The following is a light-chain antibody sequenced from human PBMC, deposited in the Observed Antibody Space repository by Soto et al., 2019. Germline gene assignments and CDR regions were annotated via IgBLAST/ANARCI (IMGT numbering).Light chain of an antibody. J-gene: IGKJ1*01. CDR1: QSLSSNF. V-gene: IGKV3-20*01. CDR3: QQDYISPWT. CDR2: DSS. Sequence: EIVLTQSPATLSLSPGERATLSCRASQSLSSNFLAWYQQKPGQPHRLLIYDSSTRATGFPDRFSGSGYGTDFTLTILRREPEDFAVYYCQQDYISPWTFGPGTKVEIK.